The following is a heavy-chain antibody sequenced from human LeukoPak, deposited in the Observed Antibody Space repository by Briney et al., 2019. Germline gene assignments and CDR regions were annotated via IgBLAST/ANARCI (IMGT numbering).Heavy chain of an antibody. CDR1: GYTFTGYY. V-gene: IGHV1-2*04. Sequence: GASVKVSCKASGYTFTGYYMHWVRQAPGQGLEWMGWINPNSGGTNYAQKFQGWVTMTRDTSISTAYMELSRLRSDDTAVYYCARGRRGDPEQFDYWGQGTLVTVSS. CDR2: INPNSGGT. J-gene: IGHJ4*02. CDR3: ARGRRGDPEQFDY. D-gene: IGHD1-14*01.